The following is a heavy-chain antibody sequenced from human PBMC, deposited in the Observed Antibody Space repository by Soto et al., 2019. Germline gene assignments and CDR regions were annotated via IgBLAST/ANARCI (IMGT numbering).Heavy chain of an antibody. J-gene: IGHJ4*02. CDR1: GYTFTSYY. Sequence: ASVKVSCKASGYTFTSYYMHWVRHAPGQGLEWMGIINPSGGSTSYTQKFQGRVTMTRDTSTSTVYMELSSLRSEDTAVYYCARLDYGDYYFDYWGQGTLVTVSS. V-gene: IGHV1-46*01. CDR2: INPSGGST. CDR3: ARLDYGDYYFDY. D-gene: IGHD4-17*01.